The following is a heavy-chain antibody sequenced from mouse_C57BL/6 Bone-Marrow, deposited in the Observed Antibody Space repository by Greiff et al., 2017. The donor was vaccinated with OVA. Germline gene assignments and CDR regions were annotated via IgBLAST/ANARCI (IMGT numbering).Heavy chain of an antibody. CDR2: IDPSDSYT. J-gene: IGHJ2*01. CDR3: ERRDGKYYGSKAWFDY. V-gene: IGHV1-50*01. D-gene: IGHD1-1*01. CDR1: GYTFTSYW. Sequence: QVQLQQPGAELVKPGASVKLSCKASGYTFTSYWMQWVKQRPGQGLEWIGEIDPSDSYTNYNQKFKGKATLTVDTSSSTAYMQRSSLTSEDSAVYYCERRDGKYYGSKAWFDYWGQGTTLTVSS.